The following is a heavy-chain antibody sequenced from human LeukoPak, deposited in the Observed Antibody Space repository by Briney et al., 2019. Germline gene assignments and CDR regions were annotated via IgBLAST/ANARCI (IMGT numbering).Heavy chain of an antibody. J-gene: IGHJ4*02. V-gene: IGHV3-49*04. CDR1: GFTFGDYA. D-gene: IGHD1-1*01. CDR2: IRSKAYGGTT. Sequence: PGRSLRLSCTASGFTFGDYAMSWVRQAPGKGLEWVGFIRSKAYGGTTEYAASVKGRFTISRDDSKSIAYLQMNSLKTEDTALYYCVTRVKSTGDYWGQGTLVTVSS. CDR3: VTRVKSTGDY.